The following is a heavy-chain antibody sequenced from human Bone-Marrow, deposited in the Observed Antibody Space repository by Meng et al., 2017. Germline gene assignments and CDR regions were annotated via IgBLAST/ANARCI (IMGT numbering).Heavy chain of an antibody. V-gene: IGHV3-23*01. D-gene: IGHD1-26*01. Sequence: GESLKISCAASGFTFSNYAMSWVRQAPGKGLEWVSPVSATGVSTYYADSVKGRFTVSRDNSKNMLYLQVNTLRAEDTAIYYCAKDRASGSYSYYFDYWGQGTLVTVSS. CDR2: VSATGVST. CDR1: GFTFSNYA. CDR3: AKDRASGSYSYYFDY. J-gene: IGHJ4*02.